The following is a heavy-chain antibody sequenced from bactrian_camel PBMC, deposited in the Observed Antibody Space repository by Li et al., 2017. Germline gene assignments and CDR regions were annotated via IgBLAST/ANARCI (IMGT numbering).Heavy chain of an antibody. Sequence: DVQLVESGGGSVQPGGALRLSCVASGLTASGYCMGWFRRTGKEREGVATIYTTSGTTHYADSVKGRFTVSHDNAKNTAYLQMNSLKPEDTGQYYCMFSFKFSTDISVRAAPLGQGTQVTVS. D-gene: IGHD1*01. V-gene: IGHV3S40*01. J-gene: IGHJ4*01. CDR2: IYTTSGTT. CDR1: GLTASGYC.